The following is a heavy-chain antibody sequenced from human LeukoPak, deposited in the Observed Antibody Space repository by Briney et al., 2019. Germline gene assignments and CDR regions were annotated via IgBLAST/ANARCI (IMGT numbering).Heavy chain of an antibody. CDR1: GFTFSSYA. J-gene: IGHJ6*02. CDR2: ISYDGSNK. CDR3: ARDNYGMDV. Sequence: GGSLRLSCAASGFTFSSYAMHGVRQAPGKGLEWVAVISYDGSNKYYADSVKGRFTIPRDNSKNTLYLQMNSLRAEDTAVYYCARDNYGMDVWGQGTTVTVSS. V-gene: IGHV3-30-3*01.